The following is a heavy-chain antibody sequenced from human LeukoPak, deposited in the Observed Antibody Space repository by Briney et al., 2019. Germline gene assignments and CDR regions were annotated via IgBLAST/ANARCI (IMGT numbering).Heavy chain of an antibody. CDR1: GGSFSGYY. CDR2: INHSGST. J-gene: IGHJ5*02. Sequence: KPSETLSLTCAVYGGSFSGYYWSWIRQPPGKGLEWIGEINHSGSTNYNPSLKSRVTISVDTSKNQFSLKLSSVTAADTAVYYCARGSFPKQLLFGWFDPWGQGTLVTVSS. D-gene: IGHD2-2*01. V-gene: IGHV4-34*01. CDR3: ARGSFPKQLLFGWFDP.